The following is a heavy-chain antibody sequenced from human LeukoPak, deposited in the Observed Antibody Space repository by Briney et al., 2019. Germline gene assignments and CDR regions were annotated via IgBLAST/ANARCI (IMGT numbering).Heavy chain of an antibody. Sequence: ASVKVSCKASGYTFTGYYLHWVRQAPGQEVEWMGWINPNSGGTNYAQKFQGRVTMTRHTSITTAHMELSRLRSDDTAVYYCARDSTGLIIWGQGTLVTVSS. J-gene: IGHJ4*02. CDR3: ARDSTGLII. V-gene: IGHV1-2*02. D-gene: IGHD6-19*01. CDR1: GYTFTGYY. CDR2: INPNSGGT.